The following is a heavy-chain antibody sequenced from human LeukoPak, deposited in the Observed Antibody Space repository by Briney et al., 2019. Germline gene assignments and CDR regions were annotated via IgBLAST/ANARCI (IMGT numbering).Heavy chain of an antibody. D-gene: IGHD2-15*01. CDR2: INPNSGGT. J-gene: IGHJ5*02. CDR1: GYTFTGYY. Sequence: GASVKVSCKASGYTFTGYYMHWVRQAPGQGLEWMGWINPNSGGTNYAQKFQGRVTMTRDTSISTAYMELSRLRSDDTAVYYCARDIDCSGGSCYLGWFDPWGQGTLVTVSS. CDR3: ARDIDCSGGSCYLGWFDP. V-gene: IGHV1-2*02.